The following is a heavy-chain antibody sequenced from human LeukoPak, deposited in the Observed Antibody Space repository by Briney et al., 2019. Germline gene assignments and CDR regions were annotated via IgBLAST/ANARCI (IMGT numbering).Heavy chain of an antibody. V-gene: IGHV4-59*02. CDR3: ARRSDFWSD. J-gene: IGHJ4*02. CDR2: INNRGGT. CDR1: GVSVSSFF. Sequence: SDTLSLTCTVSGVSVSSFFWSWIRQPPGKGLEFIGYINNRGGTKINPSLKSRVTMSVDTSKNQFSLKLTSVTAADTAVYFCARRSDFWSDWGQGTLVTVSS. D-gene: IGHD3-3*01.